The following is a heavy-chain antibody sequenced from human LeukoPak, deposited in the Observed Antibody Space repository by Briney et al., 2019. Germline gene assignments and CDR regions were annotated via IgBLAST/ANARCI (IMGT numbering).Heavy chain of an antibody. CDR1: GYTFTSYG. CDR3: ARDGAGEYYFDY. Sequence: SVKVSCKASGYTFTSYGISWVRQAPGQGLEWMGWISAYNGNTNYAQKLQGRVTMTTDTPTSTAYMELRSLRSDVTAVYYCARDGAGEYYFDYWGQGTLVTVSS. V-gene: IGHV1-18*01. J-gene: IGHJ4*02. CDR2: ISAYNGNT. D-gene: IGHD3-16*01.